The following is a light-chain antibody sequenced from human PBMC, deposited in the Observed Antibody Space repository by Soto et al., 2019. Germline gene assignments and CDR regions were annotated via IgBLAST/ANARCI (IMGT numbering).Light chain of an antibody. CDR1: MRDVGAYNL. CDR2: EDR. CDR3: SAYTARSTLV. J-gene: IGLJ3*02. Sequence: QSALTQPASVSGSAGQSITISCSGTMRDVGAYNLVPWYQQHPGTAPKLIIYEDRNRPSGISSRFSGSRSGNTASLTISGVQSEDEGDYYCSAYTARSTLVFGGGTKVTVL. V-gene: IGLV2-14*01.